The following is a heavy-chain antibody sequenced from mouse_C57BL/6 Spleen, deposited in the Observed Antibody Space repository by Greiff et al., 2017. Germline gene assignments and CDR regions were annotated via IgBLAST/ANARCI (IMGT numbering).Heavy chain of an antibody. CDR1: GFTFSSYG. J-gene: IGHJ1*03. D-gene: IGHD1-1*01. V-gene: IGHV5-6*01. Sequence: VQLQQSGGDLVKPGGSLKLSCAASGFTFSSYGMSWVRQTPDKRLEWVATISSGGSYTYYPDSVKGRFTISRDNAKNTLYLQLSSLKSEDTAMYYCARDGSSPSWYFDVWGTGTTVTVSS. CDR3: ARDGSSPSWYFDV. CDR2: ISSGGSYT.